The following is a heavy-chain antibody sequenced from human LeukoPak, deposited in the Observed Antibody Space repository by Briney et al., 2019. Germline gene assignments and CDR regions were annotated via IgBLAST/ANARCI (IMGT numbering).Heavy chain of an antibody. CDR3: VALLRGIGY. J-gene: IGHJ4*02. V-gene: IGHV3-72*01. Sequence: GGSLRLSCAASGFTFSSYGMSWVRQGPGKGLEWIGRSRNEGHSYSTDFAASVRGRASLSRDHSRNSLYLQINSLRTDDTAVYYCVALLRGIGYWGQGTLVTVSS. D-gene: IGHD3-10*01. CDR2: SRNEGHSYST. CDR1: GFTFSSYG.